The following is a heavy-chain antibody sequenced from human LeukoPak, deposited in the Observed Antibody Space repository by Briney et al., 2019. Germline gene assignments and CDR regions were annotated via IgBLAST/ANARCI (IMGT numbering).Heavy chain of an antibody. CDR1: GGSISSYY. V-gene: IGHV4-59*08. CDR3: ARHASGSRRFDY. CDR2: IYYSGST. Sequence: SETLSLTCTVSGGSISSYYWSWIRQPPGKGLEWIGYIYYSGSTNYNPSLKSRVTISVDTSKNQFSLKLSSETAADTAVYYCARHASGSRRFDYWGQGTLVTVSS. D-gene: IGHD1-26*01. J-gene: IGHJ4*02.